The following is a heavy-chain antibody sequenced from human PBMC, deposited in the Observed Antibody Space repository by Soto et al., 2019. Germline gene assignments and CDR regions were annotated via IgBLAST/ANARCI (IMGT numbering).Heavy chain of an antibody. Sequence: GASVKVSCKASGYTFTSYDINWVRQATGQGLEWMGWMNPNSGNTGYAQKFQGRVTMTRNTSISTAYMELSSLRSEDTAVYYCASGGAVVYYDFWSGSLAEYYYMDVWGKGTTVTVSS. V-gene: IGHV1-8*01. J-gene: IGHJ6*03. CDR1: GYTFTSYD. CDR2: MNPNSGNT. CDR3: ASGGAVVYYDFWSGSLAEYYYMDV. D-gene: IGHD3-3*01.